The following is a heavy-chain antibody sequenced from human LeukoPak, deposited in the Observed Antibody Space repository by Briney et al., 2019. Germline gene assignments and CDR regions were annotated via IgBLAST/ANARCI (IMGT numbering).Heavy chain of an antibody. Sequence: GESLKISCKASGYNLANYWIGWVRQMPGIGLEWMGIMYPGDSDTRYSPSFQGQVTISADKSITTVFLQWSSLKASDTAMYYCARHGYAIDYWGQGTLVTVSS. D-gene: IGHD5-18*01. CDR1: GYNLANYW. CDR3: ARHGYAIDY. J-gene: IGHJ4*02. V-gene: IGHV5-51*01. CDR2: MYPGDSDT.